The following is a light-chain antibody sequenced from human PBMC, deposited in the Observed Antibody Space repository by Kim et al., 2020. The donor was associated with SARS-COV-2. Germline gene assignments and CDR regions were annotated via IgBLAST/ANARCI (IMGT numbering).Light chain of an antibody. CDR1: QRVGSGC. J-gene: IGKJ2*01. CDR3: QHDGSSYT. CDR2: GAA. V-gene: IGKV3-20*01. Sequence: WAPGESAARACRASQRVGSGCLAGYQHKPGQAPRRRIHGAASRATGIPDRFRGSECGTDFTLTISGLGPEGGAVYYCQHDGSSYTFGQGTKVDIK.